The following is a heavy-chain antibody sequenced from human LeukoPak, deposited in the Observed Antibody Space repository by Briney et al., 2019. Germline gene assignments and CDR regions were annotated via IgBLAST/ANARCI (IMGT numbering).Heavy chain of an antibody. V-gene: IGHV4-39*07. CDR1: GGSISRSSRF. CDR2: FYYSGDS. CDR3: AAGGGTSFDY. D-gene: IGHD1-7*01. Sequence: SETLSLTCSVSGGSISRSSRFWGWIRQPPGKGLEWVGSFYYSGDSFYSPSLKSRVTISEDTSKNQFSLKLTSVTAADTAVYYCAAGGGTSFDYWGQGTLVTVSS. J-gene: IGHJ4*02.